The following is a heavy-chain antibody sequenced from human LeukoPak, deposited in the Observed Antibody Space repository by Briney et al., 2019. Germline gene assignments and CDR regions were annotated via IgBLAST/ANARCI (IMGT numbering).Heavy chain of an antibody. V-gene: IGHV4-61*05. CDR2: IYYSGYT. CDR1: GGSISSSSYY. Sequence: KTSETLSLTCTVSGGSISSSSYYWGWIRQPPGKGLEWIGCIYYSGYTNYKSSLKSRVTISVDTSKNQFSLKLSSVTAADTAVYYCARTTMVRGTYYMDVWGKGTTVTVSS. CDR3: ARTTMVRGTYYMDV. J-gene: IGHJ6*03. D-gene: IGHD3-10*01.